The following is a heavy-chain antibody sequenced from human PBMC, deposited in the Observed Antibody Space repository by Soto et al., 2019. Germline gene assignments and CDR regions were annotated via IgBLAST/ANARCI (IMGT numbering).Heavy chain of an antibody. Sequence: VQLQQWGAGVLKPSETLSLTCAAHGGSFSGFQWSWIRQAPGMGLEWIGEINHNGDTNYNPSLKSRVTISIDTSKNEFSLKLTSVTAGDTARYYCAREWGFCDGTRCFPLFYYWGQGVLVTVSS. CDR1: GGSFSGFQ. V-gene: IGHV4-34*01. CDR2: INHNGDT. J-gene: IGHJ4*02. D-gene: IGHD2-2*01. CDR3: AREWGFCDGTRCFPLFYY.